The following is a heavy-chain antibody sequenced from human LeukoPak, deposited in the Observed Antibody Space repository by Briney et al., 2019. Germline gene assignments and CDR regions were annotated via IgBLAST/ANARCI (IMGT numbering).Heavy chain of an antibody. CDR1: GGSISSYY. CDR2: IYYSGST. CDR3: ARGIVDYGDYNWFDP. J-gene: IGHJ5*02. V-gene: IGHV4-59*01. D-gene: IGHD4-17*01. Sequence: SETLSLTCTVPGGSISSYYWSWIRQPPGKGLEWIGYIYYSGSTNYNPSLKSRVTISVDTSKNQFSLKLSSVTAADTAVYYCARGIVDYGDYNWFDPWGQGTLVTVSS.